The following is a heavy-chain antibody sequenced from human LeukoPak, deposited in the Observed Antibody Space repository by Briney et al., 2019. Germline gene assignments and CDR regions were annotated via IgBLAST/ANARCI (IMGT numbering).Heavy chain of an antibody. J-gene: IGHJ6*03. V-gene: IGHV3-48*01. D-gene: IGHD3-10*01. CDR2: ISSSGSTM. Sequence: GGSLRLSCAASGFTFSSFAMNWVRQAPGKGLEWVSYISSSGSTMYYADSVKGRFTISRDNAKNSLYLQMNSLRAEDTAVYYCARARYYGSGSYSSALYYYYMDVWGKGTTVTVSS. CDR1: GFTFSSFA. CDR3: ARARYYGSGSYSSALYYYYMDV.